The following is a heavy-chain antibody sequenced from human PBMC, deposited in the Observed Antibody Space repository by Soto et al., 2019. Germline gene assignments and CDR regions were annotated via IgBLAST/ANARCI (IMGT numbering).Heavy chain of an antibody. D-gene: IGHD6-13*01. CDR3: ARSQQLVPLAS. CDR2: IFHSGST. V-gene: IGHV4-4*02. CDR1: GGSISSTNW. J-gene: IGHJ4*02. Sequence: SETLSLTCAVSGGSISSTNWWSWVRQPPGKGLEWIGEIFHSGSTNYNPSLKSRVTVSVDKSKNQFSLKLSSVTAADTAVYYCARSQQLVPLASWGQGTLVTVSS.